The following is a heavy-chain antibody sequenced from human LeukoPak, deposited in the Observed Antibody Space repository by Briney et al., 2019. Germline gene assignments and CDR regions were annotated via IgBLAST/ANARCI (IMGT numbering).Heavy chain of an antibody. CDR2: ISGSGGRT. J-gene: IGHJ4*02. Sequence: GGSLRLSCAAAGFTFSSYAMSWVRQAPGKGLEWVSVISGSGGRTYYADSVKGRFTISRDNSKNTLYLQMNSLRAEDTAVYYCARDYGDYAFFDYWGQGTLVTVSS. CDR1: GFTFSSYA. CDR3: ARDYGDYAFFDY. V-gene: IGHV3-23*01. D-gene: IGHD4-17*01.